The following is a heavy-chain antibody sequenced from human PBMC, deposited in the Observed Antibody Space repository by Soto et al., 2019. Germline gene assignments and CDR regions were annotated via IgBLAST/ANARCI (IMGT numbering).Heavy chain of an antibody. CDR1: GGSISSGSYY. CDR3: ARQDDFWSGDSWFDP. V-gene: IGHV4-39*01. J-gene: IGHJ5*02. Sequence: QLHLEESGPGLVKPSETLSLTCTVSGGSISSGSYYWGWIRQPPGKGPEWIGSLYYNGFTYYNPSLKSRLTISVDTSKNQFSLKLTSVTAADPAVYYCARQDDFWSGDSWFDPWGQGTLVTVSS. CDR2: LYYNGFT. D-gene: IGHD3-3*01.